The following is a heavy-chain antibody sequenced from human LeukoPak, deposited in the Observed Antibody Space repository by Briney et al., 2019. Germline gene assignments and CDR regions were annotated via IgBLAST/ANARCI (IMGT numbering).Heavy chain of an antibody. J-gene: IGHJ4*02. V-gene: IGHV4-61*01. CDR3: ARETFLSNVWAQVDY. CDR1: GGSVSSGSYY. Sequence: SETLSPTCTVSGGSVSSGSYYWSWVRQPPGKGLEWIGSIYYSGSTNYNPSLKSRLTISVDTSKNQFSLKLSSVTAADTAVYYCARETFLSNVWAQVDYWGQGTLVTVSS. CDR2: IYYSGST. D-gene: IGHD5/OR15-5a*01.